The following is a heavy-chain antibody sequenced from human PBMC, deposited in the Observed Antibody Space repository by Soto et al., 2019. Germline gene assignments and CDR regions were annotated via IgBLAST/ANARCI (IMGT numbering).Heavy chain of an antibody. J-gene: IGHJ4*02. V-gene: IGHV3-74*01. CDR2: VDSAGSGT. CDR1: GITFSGFW. CDR3: ATVFEH. Sequence: VPLVESGGGSVQPGGSLRLSCVASGITFSGFWMHWVRQVPGKGLVWVARVDSAGSGTSYADSVKGRFTISRDNAKNTLSLQMDSLRGEDRAVYYCATVFEHWGQGIPVTVSS.